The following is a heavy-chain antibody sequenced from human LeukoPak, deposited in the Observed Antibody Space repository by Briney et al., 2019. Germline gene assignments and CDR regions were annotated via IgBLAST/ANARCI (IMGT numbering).Heavy chain of an antibody. D-gene: IGHD6-13*01. CDR1: GFTFSSYA. CDR3: ASLTGYSSSWYSTAFVDY. CDR2: ISSSSSYI. Sequence: PGGALRLSCAASGFTFSSYAMSWVRQAPGKGLEWVSSISSSSSYIYYADSVKGRFTISRDNAKNSLYLQMNSLRAEDTAVYYCASLTGYSSSWYSTAFVDYWGQGTLVTVSS. V-gene: IGHV3-21*01. J-gene: IGHJ4*02.